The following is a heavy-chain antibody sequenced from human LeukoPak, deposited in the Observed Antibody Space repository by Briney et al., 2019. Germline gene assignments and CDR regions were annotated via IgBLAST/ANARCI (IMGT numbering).Heavy chain of an antibody. CDR3: AKRNSDNYYYYMDV. CDR2: ISGSGGST. CDR1: GFIFSSYA. D-gene: IGHD4-23*01. J-gene: IGHJ6*03. V-gene: IGHV3-23*01. Sequence: GGSLRLPCAASGFIFSSYAMSWVRQAPGKGLEWVSAISGSGGSTYYADSVKGRFTISRDNSKNTLYLQMNSLRAEDTAVYYCAKRNSDNYYYYMDVWGKGTTVTVSS.